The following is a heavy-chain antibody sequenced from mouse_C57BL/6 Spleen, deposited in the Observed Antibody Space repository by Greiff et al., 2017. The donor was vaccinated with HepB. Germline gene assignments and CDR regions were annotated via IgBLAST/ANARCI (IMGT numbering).Heavy chain of an antibody. CDR1: GFTFSSYA. Sequence: EVKLEESGGGLVKPGGSLKLSCAASGFTFSSYAMSWVRQTPEKRLEWVATISDGGSYTYYPDNVKGRFTISRDNAKNNLYLQMSHLKSEDTAMYYCARVDDYDEGFAYWGQGTLVTVSA. D-gene: IGHD2-4*01. J-gene: IGHJ3*01. V-gene: IGHV5-4*03. CDR2: ISDGGSYT. CDR3: ARVDDYDEGFAY.